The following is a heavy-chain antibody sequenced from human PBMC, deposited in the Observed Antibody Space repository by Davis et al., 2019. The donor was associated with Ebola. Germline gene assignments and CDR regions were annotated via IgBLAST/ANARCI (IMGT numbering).Heavy chain of an antibody. J-gene: IGHJ6*02. V-gene: IGHV1-69*13. CDR2: IIPIFGTA. CDR1: GGTFSSYA. D-gene: IGHD2-15*01. CDR3: ARDPESGYCSGGSCYPHYYGMDV. Sequence: SVKVSCKASGGTFSSYAISWVRQAPGQGLEWMGGIIPIFGTANYAQKFQGRVTITADESTSTAYMELSSLRSEDTAVYYCARDPESGYCSGGSCYPHYYGMDVWGQGTTVTVSS.